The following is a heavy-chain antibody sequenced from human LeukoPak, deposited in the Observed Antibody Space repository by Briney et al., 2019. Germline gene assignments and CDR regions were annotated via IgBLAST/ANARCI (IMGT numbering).Heavy chain of an antibody. CDR1: GYTFTGHF. CDR3: ARGSQANWNDFGWFDP. Sequence: ASVTVSFKASGYTFTGHFMHWVRQTPGQGLEWVGWISPNSGATNYAGRFQGRISITSDTSSTTAYMELSRLRPADTAVYYCARGSQANWNDFGWFDPWGQGTLVTVS. CDR2: ISPNSGAT. V-gene: IGHV1-2*02. D-gene: IGHD1-1*01. J-gene: IGHJ5*02.